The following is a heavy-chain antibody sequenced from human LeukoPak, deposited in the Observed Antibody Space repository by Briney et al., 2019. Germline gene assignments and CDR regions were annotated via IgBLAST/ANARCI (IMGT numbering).Heavy chain of an antibody. J-gene: IGHJ4*02. CDR2: IWYDGSNK. CDR1: GFTFSSYG. V-gene: IGHV3-33*01. CDR3: ARAGGDCSSCPFKPPGDY. D-gene: IGHD2-21*02. Sequence: GRSLRLSCAASGFTFSSYGMHWVRQAPGKGLEWVAVIWYDGSNKYYADSVKGRFTISRDNSKNTLYLQMNSLRAEDTAVYYCARAGGDCSSCPFKPPGDYWGQGTLVTVSS.